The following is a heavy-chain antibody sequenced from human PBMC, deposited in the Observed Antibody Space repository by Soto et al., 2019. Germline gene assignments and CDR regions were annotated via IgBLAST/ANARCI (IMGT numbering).Heavy chain of an antibody. J-gene: IGHJ4*02. CDR3: ARVGLVGGFYFDY. V-gene: IGHV4-61*01. CDR2: IYYSGST. CDR1: GGSVSSGSYY. D-gene: IGHD2-15*01. Sequence: QVQLQESGPGLVKPSETLSLTCTVSGGSVSSGSYYWSWIRQPPGKGLEWIGYIYYSGSTNYNPSLKSRVTIAVDTSKDQFSLKVSSVTAADTAVYYCARVGLVGGFYFDYWGQGTLVTVSS.